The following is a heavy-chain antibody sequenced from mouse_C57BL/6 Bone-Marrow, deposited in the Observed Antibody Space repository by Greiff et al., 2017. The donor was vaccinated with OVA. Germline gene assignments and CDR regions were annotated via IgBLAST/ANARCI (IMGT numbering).Heavy chain of an antibody. CDR2: IRSKSNNYAT. J-gene: IGHJ1*03. Sequence: EVQVVESGGGLVQPKGSLKLSCAASGFSFNTYAMNWVRQAPGKGLEWVARIRSKSNNYATYYADSVKDRFTISRDDSESMLYLQMNNLKTEDTAMYYCVRQGYYYGSSLYWYFDVWGTGTTVTVSS. V-gene: IGHV10-1*01. CDR3: VRQGYYYGSSLYWYFDV. CDR1: GFSFNTYA. D-gene: IGHD1-1*01.